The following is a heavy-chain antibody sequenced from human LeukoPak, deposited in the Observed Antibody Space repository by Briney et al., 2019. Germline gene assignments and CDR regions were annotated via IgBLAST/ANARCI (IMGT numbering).Heavy chain of an antibody. CDR1: GYTFTIYY. V-gene: IGHV1-46*01. CDR3: ARDVGQGITPEGAFDY. J-gene: IGHJ4*02. CDR2: INPSGGST. D-gene: IGHD3-16*01. Sequence: ASVKVSCKASGYTFTIYYMHWVRQAPGQGLEWMGIINPSGGSTSYAQKFQGRVTMTRDMSTSTVYMELSSLRSEDTAVYYCARDVGQGITPEGAFDYWGQGTLVTVSS.